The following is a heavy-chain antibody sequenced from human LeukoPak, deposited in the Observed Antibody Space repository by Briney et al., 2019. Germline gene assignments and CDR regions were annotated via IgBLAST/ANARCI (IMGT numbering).Heavy chain of an antibody. CDR2: INHSGST. CDR1: GGSFSGYY. J-gene: IGHJ4*02. D-gene: IGHD6-19*01. Sequence: SETLSLTCAVYGGSFSGYYWSWIRQPPGKGLEWIGEINHSGSTNYNPSLKSRVTISVDTSKNQFSLKLSSVTAADTAVYYCAKAEAGTYDYWGQGTLVTVSS. CDR3: AKAEAGTYDY. V-gene: IGHV4-34*01.